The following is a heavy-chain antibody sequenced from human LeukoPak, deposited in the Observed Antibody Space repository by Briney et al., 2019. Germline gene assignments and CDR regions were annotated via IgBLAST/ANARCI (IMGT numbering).Heavy chain of an antibody. V-gene: IGHV5-51*01. CDR3: AIGGDSSTSCYRYFNY. Sequence: GESLKISCKGSGYSFTNYWIGWVRQMPGKGLEWVGIIYPGDSDTRYSPSLQGQVTISADKSISTAYLQWSSLKASDTAIYFCAIGGDSSTSCYRYFNYWGQGTLVTVSS. CDR1: GYSFTNYW. CDR2: IYPGDSDT. D-gene: IGHD2-2*02. J-gene: IGHJ4*02.